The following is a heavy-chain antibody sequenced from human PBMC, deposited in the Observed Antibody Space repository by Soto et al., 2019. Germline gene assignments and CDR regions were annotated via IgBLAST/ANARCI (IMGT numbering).Heavy chain of an antibody. Sequence: PGGSLRLSCAASGFTFSNYWMHWVRQVPGRGLVWVSRISHDGSGTSYADSVKGRFTISRDNAKNTVYLQMNSLRAEDTAVYYCGSVFEYWGNGTLVTVSS. J-gene: IGHJ4*01. CDR3: GSVFEY. V-gene: IGHV3-74*01. CDR1: GFTFSNYW. CDR2: ISHDGSGT.